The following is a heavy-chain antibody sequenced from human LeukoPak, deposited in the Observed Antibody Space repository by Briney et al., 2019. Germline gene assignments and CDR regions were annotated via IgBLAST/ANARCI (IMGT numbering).Heavy chain of an antibody. D-gene: IGHD6-13*01. J-gene: IGHJ4*02. CDR3: ARAQYSSSWYVY. CDR1: GGSFSGYY. CDR2: INHSGST. V-gene: IGHV4-34*01. Sequence: PSETLSLTCAVYGGSFSGYYWSWIRQPPGKGLEWIGEINHSGSTNYNPSLKSRVTISVDTSKNQFSLKLSSVTAADTAVYYCARAQYSSSWYVYWGRGTLVTVSS.